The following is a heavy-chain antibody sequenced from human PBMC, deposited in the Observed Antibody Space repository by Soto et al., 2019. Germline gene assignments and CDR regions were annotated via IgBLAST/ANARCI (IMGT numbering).Heavy chain of an antibody. V-gene: IGHV4-34*01. CDR3: ARDWRAITMIVVVITRAFDI. D-gene: IGHD3-22*01. J-gene: IGHJ3*02. CDR1: GGSFSGYY. Sequence: QVQLQQWGAGLLKPSETLSLTCAVYGGSFSGYYWSWIRQPPGKGLAWIGEINHSGSTNYNPSLKSRVTIAVDTPKNQFSRKLSSVTAADTAVYYCARDWRAITMIVVVITRAFDIWGQGTMVTVSS. CDR2: INHSGST.